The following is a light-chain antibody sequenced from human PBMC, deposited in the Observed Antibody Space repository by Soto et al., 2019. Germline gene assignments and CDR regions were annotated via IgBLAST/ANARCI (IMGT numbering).Light chain of an antibody. CDR3: QQYNSYPWT. CDR2: GAS. Sequence: EIVLTQSPGTLSLSPGERATLSCRASQSVTSTYLGWYQQKPGQAPSLLIYGASSRATGIPDRFSGSGSGTDFTLTISRLEPEDFATYYCQQYNSYPWTFGQGTKVEIK. CDR1: QSVTSTY. V-gene: IGKV3-20*01. J-gene: IGKJ1*01.